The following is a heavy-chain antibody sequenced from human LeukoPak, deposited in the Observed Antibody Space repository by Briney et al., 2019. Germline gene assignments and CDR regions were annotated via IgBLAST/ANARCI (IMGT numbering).Heavy chain of an antibody. D-gene: IGHD1-26*01. CDR1: GGSISSSSYY. J-gene: IGHJ4*02. CDR3: ARRSGSYRYYSDY. CDR2: IYYSGST. V-gene: IGHV4-39*01. Sequence: PSETLSLTCTVSGGSISSSSYYWGWIRQPPGKGLEWIGSIYYSGSTYYNPSLKSRVTISVDTSKNQFSLKLSSVTAADTAVYYCARRSGSYRYYSDYWGQGTLVTVSP.